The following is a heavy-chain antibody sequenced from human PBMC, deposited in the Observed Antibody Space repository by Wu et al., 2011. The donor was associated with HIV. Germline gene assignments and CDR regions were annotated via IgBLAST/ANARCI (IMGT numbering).Heavy chain of an antibody. CDR2: IIPIFGTT. CDR1: GGTFSSYA. V-gene: IGHV1-69*14. CDR3: ARASGYNFLRLYYGMDV. D-gene: IGHD5-12*01. Sequence: QVQLVQSGAEVKKPGSSVKVSCKASGGTFSSYAISWVRQAPGQGLEWMGRIIPIFGTTNYAQRFQGRVTITADKSTSTAYMELSSLRSEDTAVYYCARASGYNFLRLYYGMDVWGQGTTVIVSS. J-gene: IGHJ6*02.